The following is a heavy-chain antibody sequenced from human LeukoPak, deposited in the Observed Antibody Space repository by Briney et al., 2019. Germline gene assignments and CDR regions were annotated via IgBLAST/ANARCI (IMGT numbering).Heavy chain of an antibody. CDR3: AKEIQGFGELNDAFDI. J-gene: IGHJ3*02. Sequence: PGRSLRLSCAASGFTFSSYGMHWVRQAPGKGLEWVAVISYDGSNKYYADSVKGRFTISRDNSKNTLYLQMNSLRAEDTAVYYCAKEIQGFGELNDAFDIWGQGTMVAVSS. D-gene: IGHD3-10*01. CDR1: GFTFSSYG. CDR2: ISYDGSNK. V-gene: IGHV3-30*18.